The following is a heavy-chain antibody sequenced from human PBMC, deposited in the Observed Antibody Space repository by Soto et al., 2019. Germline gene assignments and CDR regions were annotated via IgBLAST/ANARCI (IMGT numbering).Heavy chain of an antibody. CDR1: GGSISSYY. V-gene: IGHV4-59*13. CDR2: SFYSGTT. D-gene: IGHD3-16*01. CDR3: ARGLVATFGYFDY. Sequence: QVQLQESGPGLVKPSETLSLTGTVSGGSISSYYWSWIRQPPGKGLEWIGYSFYSGTTNYTPSLKSRVTISVDTSKNQFSLKLSSVTAADTAVYYCARGLVATFGYFDYWGQGTLVTVSS. J-gene: IGHJ4*02.